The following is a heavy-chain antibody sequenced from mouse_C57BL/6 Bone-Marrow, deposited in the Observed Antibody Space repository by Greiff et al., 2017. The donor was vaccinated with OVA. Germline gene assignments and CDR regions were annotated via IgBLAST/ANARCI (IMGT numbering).Heavy chain of an antibody. CDR1: GYSITSGYY. CDR2: ISYDGSN. CDR3: AREGDSDY. Sequence: EVQRVESGPGLVKPSQSLSLTCSVTGYSITSGYYWNWIRQFPGNKLEWMGYISYDGSNNYNPSLKNRISITRDTSKNQFFLKLNSVTTEDTATYYCAREGDSDYWGQGTTLTVSS. V-gene: IGHV3-6*01. J-gene: IGHJ2*01.